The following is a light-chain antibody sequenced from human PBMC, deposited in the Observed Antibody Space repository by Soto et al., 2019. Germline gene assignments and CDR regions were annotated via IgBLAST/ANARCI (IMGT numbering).Light chain of an antibody. J-gene: IGKJ1*01. V-gene: IGKV3-20*01. CDR2: GSS. CDR3: QQYGSSPLT. CDR1: QSLSSTY. Sequence: EIVLTQSPGTLSLSPGERATLSCRASQSLSSTYLAWYQQKPGQAPRLLIYGSSNRATGIPDRFSGSGSGTDFTLTINRLEPEDFAVYYCQQYGSSPLTFGQGTKVEIK.